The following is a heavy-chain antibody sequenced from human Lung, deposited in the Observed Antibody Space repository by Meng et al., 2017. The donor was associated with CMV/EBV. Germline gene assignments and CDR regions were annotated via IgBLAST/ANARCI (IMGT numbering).Heavy chain of an antibody. D-gene: IGHD3-3*01. CDR2: IYYSGST. CDR3: ARVSGYYYYGMDV. CDR1: GGSISSYY. V-gene: IGHV4-59*01. J-gene: IGHJ6*01. Sequence: GSLRLSXTVSGGSISSYYWSWIRQPPGKGLEWIGYIYYSGSTNYNPSLKSRVTISVDTSKNQFSLKLSSVTAADTAVYYCARVSGYYYYGMDVWGQGTTVTVSS.